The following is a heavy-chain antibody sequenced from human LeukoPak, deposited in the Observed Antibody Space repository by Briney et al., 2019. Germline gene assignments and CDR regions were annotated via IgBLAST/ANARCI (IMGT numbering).Heavy chain of an antibody. CDR2: ISSSSSTI. D-gene: IGHD3-16*02. J-gene: IGHJ4*02. CDR3: ARDRVRYDYVWGSYRGIDY. CDR1: GFTFSSYS. V-gene: IGHV3-48*01. Sequence: GGSLRLSCAASGFTFSSYSMNWVRQAPGKGLEWVSYISSSSSTIYYADSVKGRFTISRDNAKNSLYLQMNSLRAEDTAVYYCARDRVRYDYVWGSYRGIDYWGQGTLVTVSS.